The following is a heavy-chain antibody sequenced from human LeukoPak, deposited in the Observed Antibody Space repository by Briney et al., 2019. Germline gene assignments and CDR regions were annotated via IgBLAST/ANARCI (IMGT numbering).Heavy chain of an antibody. CDR3: ARAGGSSGSYYDNYFDY. CDR1: GFTFSSYS. D-gene: IGHD1-26*01. CDR2: IRSSSSYI. Sequence: GGSLRLSCAASGFTFSSYSMNWVRQAPGKGLEWVSSIRSSSSYIYYADSVKGRFTISRDNAKNSLYLQMNSLRAEDTAVYYCARAGGSSGSYYDNYFDYWGQGTLVTVSS. J-gene: IGHJ4*02. V-gene: IGHV3-21*01.